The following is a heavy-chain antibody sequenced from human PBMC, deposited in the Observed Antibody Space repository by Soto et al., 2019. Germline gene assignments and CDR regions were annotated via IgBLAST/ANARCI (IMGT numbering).Heavy chain of an antibody. J-gene: IGHJ5*02. D-gene: IGHD1-26*01. Sequence: SVKVSCKASGGTFSSYAISWVRQAPGQGLEWMGGIIPIFGTANYAQKFQGRVTITADESTSTAYMELSSLRSEDTAVYYCASGYFGGATTSWFDPWGQGTLATVSS. CDR3: ASGYFGGATTSWFDP. V-gene: IGHV1-69*13. CDR2: IIPIFGTA. CDR1: GGTFSSYA.